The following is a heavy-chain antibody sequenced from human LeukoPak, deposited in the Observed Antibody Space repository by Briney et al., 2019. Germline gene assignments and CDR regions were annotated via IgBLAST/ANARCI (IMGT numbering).Heavy chain of an antibody. CDR1: GFTFSTYD. Sequence: PGGSLRLSCAVSGFTFSTYDMHWVRQATGKGLEWVSGIGRGGDTHYPGSVKGRFTISRENAKNSLCLQMNSLRAGDTAVYYCARDSSGWGLDVWGQGTTVTVSS. CDR2: IGRGGDT. J-gene: IGHJ6*02. D-gene: IGHD6-19*01. CDR3: ARDSSGWGLDV. V-gene: IGHV3-13*04.